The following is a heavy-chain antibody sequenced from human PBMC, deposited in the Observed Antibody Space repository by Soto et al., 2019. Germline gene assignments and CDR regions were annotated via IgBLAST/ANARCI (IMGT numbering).Heavy chain of an antibody. D-gene: IGHD3-10*01. CDR2: IYYSGST. CDR3: ARDIAGKGGYYYYGMDV. V-gene: IGHV4-59*01. Sequence: KPSETLSLTCTVSGGSISSYYWSWIRQPPGKGLEWIGYIYYSGSTNYNPSLKSRVTISVDTSKNQFSLKLSSVTAADTAVYYCARDIAGKGGYYYYGMDVWGQGTTVTVSS. CDR1: GGSISSYY. J-gene: IGHJ6*02.